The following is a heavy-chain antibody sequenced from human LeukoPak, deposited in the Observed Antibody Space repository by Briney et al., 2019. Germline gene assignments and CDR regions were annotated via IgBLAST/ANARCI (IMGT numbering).Heavy chain of an antibody. D-gene: IGHD4-17*01. CDR1: GGSISSYY. CDR3: ARVLYYGDLATYGMDV. Sequence: SEILSLTCTVSGGSISSYYWSWIRQPPGKGLEWIGYIYYSGSTNYNPSLKSRVTISVDTSKNQFSLKLSSVTAADTAVYYCARVLYYGDLATYGMDVGGQGTTVTVSS. V-gene: IGHV4-59*01. J-gene: IGHJ6*02. CDR2: IYYSGST.